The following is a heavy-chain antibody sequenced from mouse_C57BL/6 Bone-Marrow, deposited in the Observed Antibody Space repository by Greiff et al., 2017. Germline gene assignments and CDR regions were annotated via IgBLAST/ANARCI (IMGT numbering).Heavy chain of an antibody. D-gene: IGHD4-1*01. CDR3: ARRLTGMGPLFDY. Sequence: EVQGVESGPELVKPGASVKMSCKASGYTFTDYNMHWVKQSHGKSLEWIGYINPNNGGTSYNQKFKGKATLTVNKSSSTAYMELRSLTSEDSAVYYCARRLTGMGPLFDYWGQGTTLTVSS. CDR2: INPNNGGT. V-gene: IGHV1-22*01. CDR1: GYTFTDYN. J-gene: IGHJ2*01.